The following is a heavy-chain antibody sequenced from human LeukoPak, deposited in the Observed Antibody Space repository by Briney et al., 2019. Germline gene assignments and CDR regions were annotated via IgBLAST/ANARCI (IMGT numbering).Heavy chain of an antibody. D-gene: IGHD3-22*01. CDR1: GYTFTGYY. CDR2: INPNSGGT. V-gene: IGHV1-2*06. J-gene: IGHJ4*02. CDR3: ARAYFYDSSGYYFDY. Sequence: ASVKVSCKASGYTFTGYYMHWVRQAPGQGLEWMGRINPNSGGTNYAQKFQGRVTMTRDTSISTAYMELSRLRSDDTAVYYCARAYFYDSSGYYFDYWGQGTLVTVSS.